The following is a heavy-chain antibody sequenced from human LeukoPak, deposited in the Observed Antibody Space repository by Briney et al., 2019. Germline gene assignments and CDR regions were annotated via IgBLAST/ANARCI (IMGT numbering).Heavy chain of an antibody. D-gene: IGHD3-22*01. CDR3: AKVTGLSDYYDSSGYYYNAFDI. J-gene: IGHJ3*02. V-gene: IGHV3-23*01. CDR2: ISGSGGST. CDR1: GFTLSSYA. Sequence: PGGSLRLSCAASGFTLSSYAMSWVRQAPGKGLEWVSAISGSGGSTAYADSVKGRFTISRDGSKSTLYLEMNSLRGEDTALYYCAKVTGLSDYYDSSGYYYNAFDIWGQGTMVAVSS.